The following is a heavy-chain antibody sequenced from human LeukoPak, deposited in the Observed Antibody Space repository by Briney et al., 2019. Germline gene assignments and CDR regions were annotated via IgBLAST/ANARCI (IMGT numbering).Heavy chain of an antibody. CDR1: GGSISSYS. V-gene: IGHV4-4*07. D-gene: IGHD2-15*01. CDR3: ARAVHCSGGSCYFDY. Sequence: PSETLSLTCTVSGGSISSYSWSWIRQPAGKGLEWIGRIYTSGSTKYNPSLTSRVTMSVDTSKNQFSLKLRSVTAADTAVYYCARAVHCSGGSCYFDYWGQATLVTVSS. J-gene: IGHJ4*02. CDR2: IYTSGST.